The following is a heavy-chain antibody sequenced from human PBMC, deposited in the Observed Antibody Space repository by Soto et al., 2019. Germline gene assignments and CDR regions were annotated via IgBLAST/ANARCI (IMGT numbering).Heavy chain of an antibody. D-gene: IGHD5-18*01. J-gene: IGHJ6*02. CDR1: GYTFTSYG. CDR3: ARRGSGYSYGRTYYYYYGMDV. CDR2: ISAYNGNT. V-gene: IGHV1-18*01. Sequence: QVQLVQSGAEVKKPGASVKVSCKASGYTFTSYGISWVRQAPGQGLEWMGWISAYNGNTNYAQKLQGRVTMTTDTSTSTGYMELRSLRSDDTAVYYCARRGSGYSYGRTYYYYYGMDVWGQGTTVTVSS.